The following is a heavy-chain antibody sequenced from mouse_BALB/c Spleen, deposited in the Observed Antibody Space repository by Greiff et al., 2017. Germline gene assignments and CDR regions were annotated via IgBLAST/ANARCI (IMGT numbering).Heavy chain of an antibody. CDR3: ARGGNYPHYAMDY. CDR1: GFNIKDTY. J-gene: IGHJ4*01. V-gene: IGHV14-3*02. D-gene: IGHD2-1*01. CDR2: IDPANGNT. Sequence: DVQLQESGAELVKPGASVKLSCTASGFNIKDTYMHWVKQRPEQGLEWIGRIDPANGNTKYDPKFQGKATINADTSSNTAYLQLSSLTSEDTAVYYCARGGNYPHYAMDYWGQGTSVTVSS.